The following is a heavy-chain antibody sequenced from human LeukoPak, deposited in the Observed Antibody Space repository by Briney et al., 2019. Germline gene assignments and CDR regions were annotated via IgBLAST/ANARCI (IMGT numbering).Heavy chain of an antibody. CDR1: GGSISSYY. CDR3: ARMGATGYSSSWYGNYYGMDV. J-gene: IGHJ6*02. D-gene: IGHD6-13*01. V-gene: IGHV4-59*01. CDR2: IYYSGST. Sequence: SETLSLTCTVSGGSISSYYWSWIRQPPGKGQEWIGYIYYSGSTNYNPSLKSRVTISVDTSKNQFSLKLSSVTAADTAVYYCARMGATGYSSSWYGNYYGMDVWGQGTTVTVSS.